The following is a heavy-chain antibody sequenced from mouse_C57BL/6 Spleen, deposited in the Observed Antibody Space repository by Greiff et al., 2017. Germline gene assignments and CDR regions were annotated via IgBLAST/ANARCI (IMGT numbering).Heavy chain of an antibody. D-gene: IGHD2-12*01. V-gene: IGHV1-18*01. J-gene: IGHJ3*01. Sequence: VQLKQSGPELVKPGASVKIPCKASGYTFTDYNMDWVKQSHGKSLEWIGDINPNNGGTIYNQKFKGKATLTVDKSSSTAYMELRSLTSEDTAVYYCARSAYYSSAWFAYWGQGTLVTVSA. CDR3: ARSAYYSSAWFAY. CDR1: GYTFTDYN. CDR2: INPNNGGT.